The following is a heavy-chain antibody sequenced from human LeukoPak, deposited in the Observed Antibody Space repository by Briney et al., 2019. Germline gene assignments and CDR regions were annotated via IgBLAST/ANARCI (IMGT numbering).Heavy chain of an antibody. CDR2: ISDNGGGT. CDR3: AKERSTVGTPLFDN. D-gene: IGHD2-15*01. Sequence: GGSLRLSCAAAGFSFGSYAMSWVRQAPGRGLEWVSGISDNGGGTYYGDSVKGGFTISRDNSKNMLYLQMNGLRAEDTAIYYCAKERSTVGTPLFDNWGQGILVTVSS. J-gene: IGHJ4*02. CDR1: GFSFGSYA. V-gene: IGHV3-23*01.